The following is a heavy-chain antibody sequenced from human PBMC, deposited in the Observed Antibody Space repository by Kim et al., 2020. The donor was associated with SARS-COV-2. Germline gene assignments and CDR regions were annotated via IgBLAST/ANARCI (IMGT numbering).Heavy chain of an antibody. D-gene: IGHD2-21*01. CDR1: GVSFSSSSYC. V-gene: IGHV4-39*01. Sequence: SETLSLTCTVSGVSFSSSSYCWVWIRQPPGKGLEWIGSIHSSGSTYYTPSLKSRVTISLDTSKNQFSLRLKSVSAADTAVYYCARRHLALAYENWFDPWGQGTPVTVSS. CDR3: ARRHLALAYENWFDP. J-gene: IGHJ5*02. CDR2: IHSSGST.